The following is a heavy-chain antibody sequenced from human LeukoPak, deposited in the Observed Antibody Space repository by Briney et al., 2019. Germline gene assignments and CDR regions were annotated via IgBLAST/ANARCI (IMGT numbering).Heavy chain of an antibody. J-gene: IGHJ3*01. CDR2: ITRDGSST. CDR3: AKAVSYLDAFDF. CDR1: GFTFSSSW. D-gene: IGHD3-10*01. V-gene: IGHV3-74*01. Sequence: SGGSLRLSCAASGFTFSSSWMHWVRQAPGKGLVWVSRITRDGSSTTYADSVKGRFTTSRDNSKNTVYLQMDSLRAEDTAVYYCAKAVSYLDAFDFWGHGTMVTVSS.